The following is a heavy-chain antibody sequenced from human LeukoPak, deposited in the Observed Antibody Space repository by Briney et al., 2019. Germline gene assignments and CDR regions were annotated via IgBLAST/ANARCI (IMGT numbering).Heavy chain of an antibody. V-gene: IGHV1-58*01. Sequence: ASVKVSCKASGFTFSSSAVQWVRQARGQRPEWIGWIVVGSGDTAYSKRLQERVTITRDKSTSTAYMELSSLRSDDTALYYCAAMVGSTGHLRYWGQGTLVTVSS. J-gene: IGHJ4*02. CDR1: GFTFSSSA. D-gene: IGHD2-8*02. CDR2: IVVGSGDT. CDR3: AAMVGSTGHLRY.